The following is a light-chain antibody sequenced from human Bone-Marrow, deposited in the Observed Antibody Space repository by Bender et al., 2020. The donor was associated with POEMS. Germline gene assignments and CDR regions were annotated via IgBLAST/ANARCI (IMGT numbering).Light chain of an antibody. V-gene: IGLV2-14*01. J-gene: IGLJ1*01. CDR2: DVS. Sequence: QSALTQPPSASGSPGQSVTISCTGTSSDVGGYNYVSWYQQNPGKAPKLMIYDVSNRPSGISNRFSGSKSGNTASLTISGLQAEDEADYYCYSYTDSNTYVFGTGTQVTV. CDR1: SSDVGGYNY. CDR3: YSYTDSNTYV.